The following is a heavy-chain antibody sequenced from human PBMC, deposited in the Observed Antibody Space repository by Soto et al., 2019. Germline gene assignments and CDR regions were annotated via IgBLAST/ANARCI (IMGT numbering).Heavy chain of an antibody. D-gene: IGHD2-8*01. J-gene: IGHJ4*02. CDR3: ARGRPDVLMVYAILRAGYFDY. CDR1: GGSISSYY. V-gene: IGHV4-59*01. Sequence: SETLSLTCTVSGGSISSYYWSWIRQPPGKGLEWIGYIYYSGSTNYNPSLKSRVTISVDTSKNQFSLKLSSVTAADTAVYYCARGRPDVLMVYAILRAGYFDYWGQGTLVTVSS. CDR2: IYYSGST.